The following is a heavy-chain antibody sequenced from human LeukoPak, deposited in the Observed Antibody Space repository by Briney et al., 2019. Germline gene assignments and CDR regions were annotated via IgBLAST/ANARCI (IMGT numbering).Heavy chain of an antibody. CDR1: GFTFSTYS. D-gene: IGHD3-16*01. V-gene: IGHV3-48*01. J-gene: IGHJ6*02. Sequence: GGSLRLSCTASGFTFSTYSMNWVRQAPGKGLEWVSYISSSSSTIYYADSVKGRFTISRDNSKNTLYLQMNSLRAEDTAVYYCAKGEAPGTVFGGMAVWGQGTAVTVSS. CDR3: AKGEAPGTVFGGMAV. CDR2: ISSSSSTI.